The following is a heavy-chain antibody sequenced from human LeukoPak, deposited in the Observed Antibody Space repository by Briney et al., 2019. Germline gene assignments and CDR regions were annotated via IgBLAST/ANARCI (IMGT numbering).Heavy chain of an antibody. CDR1: GFTFSTYG. CDR2: ISYDGSNK. CDR3: EKDLYYLYGMDV. Sequence: GGSLRLSCAASGFTFSTYGMHWVRQAPGKGLEWVAVISYDGSNKDYADSVKGRFTISRDNSKNTLYVQMNSLRAEDTAVYYCEKDLYYLYGMDVWGQGTTVTVSS. V-gene: IGHV3-30*18. J-gene: IGHJ6*02.